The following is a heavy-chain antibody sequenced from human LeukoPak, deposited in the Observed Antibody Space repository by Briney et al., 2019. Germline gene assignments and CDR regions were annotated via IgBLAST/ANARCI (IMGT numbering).Heavy chain of an antibody. CDR3: ATLYSSGWFGY. V-gene: IGHV1-2*02. D-gene: IGHD6-19*01. CDR2: INPNSGGT. Sequence: GASVKVSCKASGYTFTSYGISWVRQAPGQGLEWMGWINPNSGGTNYAQKFQGRVTMTRDTSISTAYMELSRLRSDDTAVYYCATLYSSGWFGYWGQGTLVTVSS. CDR1: GYTFTSYG. J-gene: IGHJ4*02.